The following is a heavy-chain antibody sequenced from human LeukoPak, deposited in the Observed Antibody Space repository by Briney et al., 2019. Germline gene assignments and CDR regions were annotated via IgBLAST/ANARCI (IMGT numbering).Heavy chain of an antibody. CDR1: GDSISNYY. CDR3: ARVPYSSSWFIYMDV. CDR2: IYYSGST. Sequence: SETLSLTCTVSGDSISNYYWSWIRQPPGKGLEWIGYIYYSGSTNYNPSLKSRVTISVDTSKNQFSLKLSSVTVADTAVYYCARVPYSSSWFIYMDVWGKGTTVTVSS. V-gene: IGHV4-59*01. D-gene: IGHD6-13*01. J-gene: IGHJ6*03.